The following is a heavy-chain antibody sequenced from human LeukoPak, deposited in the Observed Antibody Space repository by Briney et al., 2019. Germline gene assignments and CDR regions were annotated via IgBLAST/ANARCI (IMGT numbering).Heavy chain of an antibody. CDR3: ARSKGSYYYYGMDV. Sequence: SETLSLTRTVSGGSISSYYWSWIRQPPGKGLEWIGYIYYSGSIKYNPSLKSRVTISVDTSKSQFSLKLSSVTAADTAVYYCARSKGSYYYYGMDVWGQGTTVTVSS. CDR2: IYYSGSI. V-gene: IGHV4-59*01. D-gene: IGHD2-15*01. J-gene: IGHJ6*02. CDR1: GGSISSYY.